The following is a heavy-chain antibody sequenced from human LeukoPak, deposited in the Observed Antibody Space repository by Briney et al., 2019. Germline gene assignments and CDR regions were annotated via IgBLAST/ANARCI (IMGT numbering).Heavy chain of an antibody. CDR2: IYYSGST. V-gene: IGHV4-59*01. D-gene: IGHD3-22*01. CDR3: ARDLTYYYDSSGNYNWFDP. Sequence: SETLSLTCTVSGGSISSYYWSWIRQPPGKGLEWIGYIYYSGSTNYNPSLKSRVTRSVDTSKNQFSLKLSSVTAADTAVYYCARDLTYYYDSSGNYNWFDPWGQGTLVTVSS. CDR1: GGSISSYY. J-gene: IGHJ5*02.